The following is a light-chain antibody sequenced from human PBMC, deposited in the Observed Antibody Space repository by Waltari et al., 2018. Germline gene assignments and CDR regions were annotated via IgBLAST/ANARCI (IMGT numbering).Light chain of an antibody. CDR2: DAS. CDR3: QKYGTLPAT. CDR1: QSVSRT. J-gene: IGKJ1*01. V-gene: IGKV3-20*01. Sequence: EIVFTQSPGTLSLSPGERAPLSCRASQSVSRTLAWYQQKPGQAPRLLIYDASIRATGIPDRFSGSGSGTDFSLIISRLEPEDFAVYYCQKYGTLPATFGQGTKVEIK.